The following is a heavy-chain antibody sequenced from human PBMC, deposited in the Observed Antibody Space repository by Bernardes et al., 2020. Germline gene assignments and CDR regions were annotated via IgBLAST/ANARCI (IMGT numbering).Heavy chain of an antibody. CDR3: ARGYCSSTSCYKGSWFCP. J-gene: IGHJ5*01. Sequence: SETLSLTCAVYGGSFSGYYWSWIRQPPGKGLEWIWEINHSGSTNYNPSLKSRVTITVYTSKNQFSLKLSSVTAADTAVYYCARGYCSSTSCYKGSWFCPLGQGNLVTLSS. D-gene: IGHD2-2*02. CDR2: INHSGST. CDR1: GGSFSGYY. V-gene: IGHV4-34*01.